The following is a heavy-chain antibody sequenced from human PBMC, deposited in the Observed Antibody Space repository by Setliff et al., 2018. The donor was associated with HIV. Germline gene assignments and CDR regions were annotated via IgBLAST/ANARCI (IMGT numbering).Heavy chain of an antibody. J-gene: IGHJ3*02. CDR1: GYTFTIYG. V-gene: IGHV1-18*01. Sequence: GASVKVSCKASGYTFTIYGITWVRQAPGQGLEWMGWISGYNGKTNYAQKYQDRVTMTTNISTSVAYMEVRGLTSDDTAVYYCARRVIAVPGTDDAFDIWGHGTMVTVSS. D-gene: IGHD6-19*01. CDR2: ISGYNGKT. CDR3: ARRVIAVPGTDDAFDI.